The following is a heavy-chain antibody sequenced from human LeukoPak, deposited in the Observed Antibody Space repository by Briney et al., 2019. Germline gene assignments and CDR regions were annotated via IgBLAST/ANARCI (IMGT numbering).Heavy chain of an antibody. CDR3: ARSRPSIVGAGGAIDY. CDR1: GFTFSSYS. J-gene: IGHJ4*02. D-gene: IGHD1-26*01. V-gene: IGHV3-21*01. CDR2: ISSSITYI. Sequence: GRSLRLSCAASGFTFSSYSMNWVRQAPGTGLEWVSSISSSITYIYYADSVKGRFTISRDNAKNSLYLQMNSLRAEDTAVYYCARSRPSIVGAGGAIDYWGQGTLVTVSS.